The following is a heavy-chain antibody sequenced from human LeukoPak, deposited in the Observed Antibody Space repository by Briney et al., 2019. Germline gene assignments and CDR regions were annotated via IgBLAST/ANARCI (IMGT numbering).Heavy chain of an antibody. CDR2: INPNSGGT. CDR3: ARSTVVITMLAFDI. D-gene: IGHD4-23*01. CDR1: GYTFTGYY. Sequence: ASVKVSCKASGYTFTGYYMHWVRQAPGQGLEWMGWINPNSGGTNYAQKFQGRVTMTRDTSISTAYMELSRLRFDDTAVYYCARSTVVITMLAFDIWGQGTMVTVSS. V-gene: IGHV1-2*02. J-gene: IGHJ3*02.